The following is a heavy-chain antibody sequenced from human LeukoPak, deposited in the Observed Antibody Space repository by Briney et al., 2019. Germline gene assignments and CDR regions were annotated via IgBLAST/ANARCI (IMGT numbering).Heavy chain of an antibody. Sequence: GGSLRLSCAASGFTFSSYGMPWVRQAPGKGLEWVAVISYDGSNKYYADSVKGRFTISRDNSKNTLYLQMNSLRAEDTAVYYCAKEAVAGDAFDIWGQGTMVTVSS. V-gene: IGHV3-30*18. CDR2: ISYDGSNK. J-gene: IGHJ3*02. CDR3: AKEAVAGDAFDI. CDR1: GFTFSSYG. D-gene: IGHD2-15*01.